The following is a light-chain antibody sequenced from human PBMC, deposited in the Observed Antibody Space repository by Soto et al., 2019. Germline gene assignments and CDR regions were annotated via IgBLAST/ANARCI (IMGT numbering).Light chain of an antibody. J-gene: IGKJ1*01. CDR3: QQYKSYPWT. V-gene: IGKV1-5*03. CDR2: KAS. Sequence: DNHMTQSPTTLSASVGDRVTLTCRASQSISSWLAWYQQKPGKAPNILIHKASSLRSGVPSRFSGSGAGTEFTLTISSLQPDDSATYYCQQYKSYPWTFGQGTKVDI. CDR1: QSISSW.